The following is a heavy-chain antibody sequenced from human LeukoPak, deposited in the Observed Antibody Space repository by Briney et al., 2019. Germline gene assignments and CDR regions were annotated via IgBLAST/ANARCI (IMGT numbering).Heavy chain of an antibody. CDR1: GGSISSYY. V-gene: IGHV4-59*01. J-gene: IGHJ4*02. D-gene: IGHD6-13*01. CDR3: ARDQLAAAGPFDY. CDR2: IYYSGST. Sequence: SETLSLTCTVSGGSISSYYWSWIRQPPGKGLEWIGYIYYSGSTNYNPSLKSRVTISVDTSKNQFSLKLSSVTAADTAVYYCARDQLAAAGPFDYWGQGTLVTVSS.